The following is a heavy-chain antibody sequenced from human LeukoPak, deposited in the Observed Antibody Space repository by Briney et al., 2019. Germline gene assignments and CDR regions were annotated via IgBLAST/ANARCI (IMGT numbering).Heavy chain of an antibody. CDR2: IYPGDSDT. J-gene: IGHJ4*02. Sequence: GESLKISCKCSGYSFTSYWIGWVRQMPGKGLEWMWIIYPGDSDTRYSPSFQGQVTISADKSISTAYLQWSSLQASDTAMYCCARHGGYCSGGRCYSGGYDHWGRGTLVTVSS. CDR3: ARHGGYCSGGRCYSGGYDH. CDR1: GYSFTSYW. D-gene: IGHD2-15*01. V-gene: IGHV5-51*01.